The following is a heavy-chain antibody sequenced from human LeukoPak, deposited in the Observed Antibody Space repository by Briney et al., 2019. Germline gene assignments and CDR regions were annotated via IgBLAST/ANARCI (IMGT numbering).Heavy chain of an antibody. CDR2: ISPIFGTA. V-gene: IGHV1-69*05. D-gene: IGHD3-3*01. J-gene: IGHJ6*03. Sequence: SVKVSCKASGGTFSSYAISWVRQAPGQGLEWMGRISPIFGTANYAQKFQGRVTITTDESTSTAYMELSSLRSEDTAVYYCASGRFLEWSMLAGYYYYMDVWGRGTTVTVSS. CDR3: ASGRFLEWSMLAGYYYYMDV. CDR1: GGTFSSYA.